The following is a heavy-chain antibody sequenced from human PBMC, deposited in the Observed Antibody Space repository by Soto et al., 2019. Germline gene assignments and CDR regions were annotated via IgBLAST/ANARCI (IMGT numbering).Heavy chain of an antibody. D-gene: IGHD6-13*01. CDR1: GFSLSTSGVG. Sequence: ESGPTLVNPTQTLTLTCTFSGFSLSTSGVGVGWIRQPPGKALEWLALIYWDDDKRYSPSLKSRLTITKDTSKNQVVLTMTNMDPVDTAIYYCAHRPRYISSWDRALPTYYYHYFMDVWGKGTKVTVSS. J-gene: IGHJ6*03. CDR3: AHRPRYISSWDRALPTYYYHYFMDV. V-gene: IGHV2-5*02. CDR2: IYWDDDK.